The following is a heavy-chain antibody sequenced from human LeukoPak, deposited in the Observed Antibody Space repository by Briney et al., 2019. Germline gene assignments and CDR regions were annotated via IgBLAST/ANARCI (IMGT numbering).Heavy chain of an antibody. CDR2: IYPGDSDT. Sequence: GESLKISCKGSGYSFTSYWIGWVRQMPGKGLEWMGIIYPGDSDTRYSPSFQGQVTISADKSISTAYLQWSSLKASDTAMYYCARHGEYCSSTSCYEGLDYWGQGTLVTVSS. D-gene: IGHD2-2*01. J-gene: IGHJ4*02. CDR1: GYSFTSYW. V-gene: IGHV5-51*01. CDR3: ARHGEYCSSTSCYEGLDY.